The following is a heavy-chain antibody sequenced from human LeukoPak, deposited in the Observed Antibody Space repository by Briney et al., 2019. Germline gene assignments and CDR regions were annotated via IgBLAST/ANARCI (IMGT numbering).Heavy chain of an antibody. Sequence: SETLSLTCTVSGASINNRYWSWIRQSPGKGLEWIGRIYTSGSTNYNPSLKSRVTISVDTSKNQFSLKLSSVTAADTAVYYCARDADIVVVPAATPYNWFDPWGQGTLVTVSS. V-gene: IGHV4-4*07. CDR1: GASINNRY. CDR2: IYTSGST. CDR3: ARDADIVVVPAATPYNWFDP. D-gene: IGHD2-2*01. J-gene: IGHJ5*02.